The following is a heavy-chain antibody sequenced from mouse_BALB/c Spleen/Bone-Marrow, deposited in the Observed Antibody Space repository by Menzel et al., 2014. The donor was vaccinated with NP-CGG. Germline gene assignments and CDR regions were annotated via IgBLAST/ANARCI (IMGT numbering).Heavy chain of an antibody. Sequence: QVQLKQSGPELVKPGASVKMSCKASGYTFTDYVISWVKQRTGQGLEWIGEIYPGSGSTCYNEKFKGKATLTADKSSNTAYMQLSSLTSEDSAVYFCARYYDYDWYFDVWGAGTTVTVSS. CDR3: ARYYDYDWYFDV. CDR2: IYPGSGST. V-gene: IGHV1-77*01. CDR1: GYTFTDYV. J-gene: IGHJ1*01. D-gene: IGHD2-4*01.